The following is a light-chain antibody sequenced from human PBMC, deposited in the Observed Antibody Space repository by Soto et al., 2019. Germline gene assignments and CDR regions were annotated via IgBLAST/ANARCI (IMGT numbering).Light chain of an antibody. J-gene: IGKJ4*01. CDR1: QGISSY. Sequence: MNPSPSSVSATAGERVAFNCRASQGISSYLAWYQQKPGKAPKLLIYAASTLQSGVPSRFSGSGSGTDFTLTISSLQPEDLATYYCQHRHSYPLTFAGGTNVDI. CDR2: AAS. V-gene: IGKV1-8*01. CDR3: QHRHSYPLT.